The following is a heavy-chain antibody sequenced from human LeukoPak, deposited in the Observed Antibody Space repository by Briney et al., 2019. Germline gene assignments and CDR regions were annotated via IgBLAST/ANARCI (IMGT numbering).Heavy chain of an antibody. J-gene: IGHJ4*02. D-gene: IGHD1-1*01. CDR1: GFTFSSYA. CDR2: ISYDGSNK. V-gene: IGHV3-30*04. Sequence: GGSLRLSCAASGFTFSSYAMHWVRQAPGKGLEWVAVISYDGSNKYYADSVKGRFTISRDNSKNTLYLQMNSLRAEDTAVYYCARSYNWNDAIDYWGQGTLVTVSS. CDR3: ARSYNWNDAIDY.